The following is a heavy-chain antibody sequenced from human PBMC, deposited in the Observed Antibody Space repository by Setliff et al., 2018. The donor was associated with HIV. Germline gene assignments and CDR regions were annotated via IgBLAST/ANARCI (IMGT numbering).Heavy chain of an antibody. Sequence: GGSLRLSCAGSGFVFNDHSLHWVRQAPGEGLEWLSYITGTGTTVSYADSVRGRFIISRDSVRNVMYLQMKSLRVEDTAVYYCARDQLRIPERWDFDFRGQGTLVTVSS. CDR3: ARDQLRIPERWDFDF. CDR2: ITGTGTTV. CDR1: GFVFNDHS. J-gene: IGHJ4*02. D-gene: IGHD2-2*01. V-gene: IGHV3-48*01.